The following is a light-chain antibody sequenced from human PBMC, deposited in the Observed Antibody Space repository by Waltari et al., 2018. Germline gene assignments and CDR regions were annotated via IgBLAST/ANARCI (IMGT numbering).Light chain of an antibody. CDR1: QSVSRT. CDR3: QKYGSLPAT. CDR2: DAS. V-gene: IGKV3-20*01. J-gene: IGKJ1*01. Sequence: EIVLTQSPGTLSLSPGERATLSCRASQSVSRTLAWYQQKPGQAPRLLIYDASSRATGTPDRFSGSGSGTDFSLTISRLEPEDFAVYYCQKYGSLPATFGQGTKVEI.